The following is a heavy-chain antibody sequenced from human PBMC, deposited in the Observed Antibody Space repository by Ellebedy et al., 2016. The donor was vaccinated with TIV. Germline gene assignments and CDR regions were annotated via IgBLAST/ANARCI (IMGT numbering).Heavy chain of an antibody. J-gene: IGHJ4*02. CDR3: AKSGTLKDYYFDY. V-gene: IGHV3-30*18. CDR2: ISFDGSNK. Sequence: GESLKISXAASGFTFTSYAMHWVRQAPGKGLEWVALISFDGSNKYYADSVKGRFSISRDNSKITLYLQMNSLRPEDTAVYFCAKSGTLKDYYFDYWGQGTLVTVSS. CDR1: GFTFTSYA. D-gene: IGHD6-13*01.